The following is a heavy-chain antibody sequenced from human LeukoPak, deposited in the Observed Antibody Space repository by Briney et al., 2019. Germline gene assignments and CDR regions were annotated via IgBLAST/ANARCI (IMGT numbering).Heavy chain of an antibody. D-gene: IGHD3-3*01. J-gene: IGHJ4*02. V-gene: IGHV4-59*01. CDR1: GGSISSYY. CDR3: ARESMGLRVDY. CDR2: IYYSGST. Sequence: SESLSLTCTVSGGSISSYYWSWIRQPPGKGLEWIGYIYYSGSTNYNPSLKSRVTISVDTSKNQFSLKLSSVTAADTAVYYCARESMGLRVDYWGQGSLVTVSS.